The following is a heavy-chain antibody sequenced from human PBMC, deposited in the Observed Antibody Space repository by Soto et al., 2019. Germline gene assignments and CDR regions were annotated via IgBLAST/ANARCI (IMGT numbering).Heavy chain of an antibody. Sequence: QVQLVQSGAEVKKPGSSVKVSCKASGGTFSSYAISWVRQAPGQGLEWMGGIIPIFGTANYAQKFQGRVTITADESTSTAYMELSSLRYEDTAVYYCERGEGVYAVTPKSGMDVGGEGTTVTVSS. J-gene: IGHJ6*04. V-gene: IGHV1-69*01. CDR2: IIPIFGTA. CDR1: GGTFSSYA. D-gene: IGHD4-17*01. CDR3: ERGEGVYAVTPKSGMDV.